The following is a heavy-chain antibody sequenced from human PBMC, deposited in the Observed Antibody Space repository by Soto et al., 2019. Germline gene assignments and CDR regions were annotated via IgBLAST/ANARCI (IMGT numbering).Heavy chain of an antibody. CDR3: VSRIPSWVFDY. CDR2: MYAGGDT. D-gene: IGHD2-21*01. V-gene: IGHV3-53*01. Sequence: GGSLRLSCGASGLSVSDNYMGWVRQAPGRGLEWVSVMYAGGDTHYADSVKGRFTISRDKSENTLYLQMNSLRDEDTGVYFCVSRIPSWVFDYWGLGTLVTVSS. CDR1: GLSVSDNY. J-gene: IGHJ4*01.